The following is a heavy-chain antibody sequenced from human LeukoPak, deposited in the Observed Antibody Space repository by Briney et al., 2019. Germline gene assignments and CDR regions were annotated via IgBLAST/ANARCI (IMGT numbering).Heavy chain of an antibody. CDR3: ARSTFMTTVRQRWFDP. J-gene: IGHJ5*02. D-gene: IGHD4-17*01. V-gene: IGHV3-30*03. CDR2: ISYDGSNK. Sequence: GRSLRLSCAASGFTFSSYGMHWVRQAPGKGLEWVAVISYDGSNKYYADSVKGRFTISRDNSKNTLYLQMNSLRAEDTAVYYWARSTFMTTVRQRWFDPWGQGTLVTVSS. CDR1: GFTFSSYG.